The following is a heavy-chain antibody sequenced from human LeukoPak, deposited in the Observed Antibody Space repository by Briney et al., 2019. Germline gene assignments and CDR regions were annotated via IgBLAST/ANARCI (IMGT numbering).Heavy chain of an antibody. V-gene: IGHV4-31*03. J-gene: IGHJ4*02. D-gene: IGHD2-15*01. CDR1: GGSISSGGYY. CDR3: ARSCSGGMCHY. Sequence: PSETLSLTCTVSGGSISSGGYYWSWIRQHPGTGLEWIGYIYYSGSTYYNPSLKRRVTISVDTSKNQFSLKLSSVTAADTAVYYCARSCSGGMCHYWGQGTLVTVSS. CDR2: IYYSGST.